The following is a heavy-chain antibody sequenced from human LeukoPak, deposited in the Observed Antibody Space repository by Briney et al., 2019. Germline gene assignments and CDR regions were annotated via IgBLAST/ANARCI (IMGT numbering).Heavy chain of an antibody. J-gene: IGHJ4*02. CDR1: GYTFSDYY. Sequence: ASVKVSCKTSGYTFSDYYIHWIRQAPGQGLEWVGWISAYNGNTNYAQKLQGRVTMTTDTSTSTAYMELRSLRSDDTAVYYCARYYYGSGTLAGWGQGTLVTVSS. CDR3: ARYYYGSGTLAG. D-gene: IGHD3-10*01. V-gene: IGHV1-18*04. CDR2: ISAYNGNT.